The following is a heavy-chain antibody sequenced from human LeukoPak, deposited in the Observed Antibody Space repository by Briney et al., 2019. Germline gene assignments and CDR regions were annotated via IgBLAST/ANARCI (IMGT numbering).Heavy chain of an antibody. J-gene: IGHJ6*02. V-gene: IGHV3-23*01. CDR1: GFTFSNCA. CDR3: AKGITAAGSDYYAMDV. D-gene: IGHD6-13*01. Sequence: PGGSLRLSCATSGFTFSNCAMTWVRQAPGKGLEWVSAISDSSGSTYYADSVKGRFTISRDNSKNTLFLQMNSLRAGDTAVYFCAKGITAAGSDYYAMDVWGHGTTVTVSS. CDR2: ISDSSGST.